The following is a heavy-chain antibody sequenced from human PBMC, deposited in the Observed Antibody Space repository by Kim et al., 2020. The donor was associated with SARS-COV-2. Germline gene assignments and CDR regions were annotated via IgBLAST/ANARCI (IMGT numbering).Heavy chain of an antibody. J-gene: IGHJ4*02. V-gene: IGHV4-59*01. CDR2: T. D-gene: IGHD3-9*01. Sequence: TNDNPAHASRVTLSVDPSKNQFSLKLSSVTAADTAVYYGARDQRTGSFDYWGQGTLVTVSS. CDR3: ARDQRTGSFDY.